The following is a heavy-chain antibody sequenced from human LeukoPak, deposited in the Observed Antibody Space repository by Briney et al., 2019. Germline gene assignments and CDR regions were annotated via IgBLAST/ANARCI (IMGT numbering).Heavy chain of an antibody. Sequence: SETLSLTCTVSGGSISSSSYYWGWIRQPPGTGLEWIGSIYYSGSTYYNPSLKSRVTISVDTSKNQFSLKLSSVTAADTAVYYCARRSLKRGENWFDPWGQGTLVTVSS. V-gene: IGHV4-39*01. CDR1: GGSISSSSYY. CDR3: ARRSLKRGENWFDP. D-gene: IGHD2-21*01. J-gene: IGHJ5*02. CDR2: IYYSGST.